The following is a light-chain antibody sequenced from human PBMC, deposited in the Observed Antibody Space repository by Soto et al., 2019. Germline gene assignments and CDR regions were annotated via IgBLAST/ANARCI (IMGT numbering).Light chain of an antibody. V-gene: IGLV2-11*01. CDR2: DVS. CDR3: CSYAGSPRYV. J-gene: IGLJ1*01. CDR1: SSDVGGYNY. Sequence: QSALTQPRSVSGSPGQSVTISCTGTSSDVGGYNYVSWYQQHPGKAPKVMIYDVSERPSGVSDRFSGSKSGNTASLTISGLQAEDEADYYCCSYAGSPRYVFGTGTQLTVL.